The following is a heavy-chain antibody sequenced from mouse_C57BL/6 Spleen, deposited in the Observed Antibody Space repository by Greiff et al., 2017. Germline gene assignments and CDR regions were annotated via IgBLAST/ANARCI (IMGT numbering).Heavy chain of an antibody. CDR1: GYTFTSYW. Sequence: QVQLQQPGAELVRPGSSVKLSCKASGYTFTSYWMDWVKQRPGQGLEWIGNIYPSDSETHYNQKFKDKATLTVDKSSSTAYMQLSSLTSEDSAVYYCARGDRDYGVEYAMDYWGQGTSVTVSS. J-gene: IGHJ4*01. D-gene: IGHD2-4*01. V-gene: IGHV1-61*01. CDR2: IYPSDSET. CDR3: ARGDRDYGVEYAMDY.